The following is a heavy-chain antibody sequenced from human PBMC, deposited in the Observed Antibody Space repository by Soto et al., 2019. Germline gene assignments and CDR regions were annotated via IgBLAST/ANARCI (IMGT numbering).Heavy chain of an antibody. CDR2: IYHSGIT. CDR1: GGSISSSYW. CDR3: ARRYGTTFDY. V-gene: IGHV4-4*02. D-gene: IGHD1-7*01. Sequence: PSETLSLTCAVSGGSISSSYWWTWVRQAPGKGLQWIGEIYHSGITNYNPSLRSRVSMSVDKSNNEFSLSLTSVTAADTAVYYCARRYGTTFDYWGQGTLVTVSS. J-gene: IGHJ4*02.